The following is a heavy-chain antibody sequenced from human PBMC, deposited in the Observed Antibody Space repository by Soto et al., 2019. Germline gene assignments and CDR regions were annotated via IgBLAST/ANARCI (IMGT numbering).Heavy chain of an antibody. CDR2: IIPIFGTA. Sequence: QVQLVQSGAEVKKPGSSVKVSCKASGGTFSSYAISWVRQAPGQGLEWMGGIIPIFGTANYAQKFQGRVTITADESTSTAYMELSSLRSEDTAVYYCARDLRMAKTGLDYYYGMDVWGQGNTVTVSS. J-gene: IGHJ6*02. CDR1: GGTFSSYA. V-gene: IGHV1-69*12. D-gene: IGHD5-12*01. CDR3: ARDLRMAKTGLDYYYGMDV.